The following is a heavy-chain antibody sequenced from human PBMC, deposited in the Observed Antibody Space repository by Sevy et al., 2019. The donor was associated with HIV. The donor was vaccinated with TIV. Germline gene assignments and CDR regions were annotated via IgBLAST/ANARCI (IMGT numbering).Heavy chain of an antibody. J-gene: IGHJ6*02. CDR2: INHSGST. CDR3: ARLYYYYYGMDV. V-gene: IGHV4-34*01. Sequence: SETLSLTCAVYGGSFSGYYWSCIRQPPGKGLEWIGEINHSGSTNYNPSLKSRVTISVDTSKNQFSLKLSSVTAADTAVYYCARLYYYYYGMDVWGQGTTVTVPS. CDR1: GGSFSGYY.